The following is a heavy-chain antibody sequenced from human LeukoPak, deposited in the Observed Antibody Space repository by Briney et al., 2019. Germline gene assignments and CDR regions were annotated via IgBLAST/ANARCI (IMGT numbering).Heavy chain of an antibody. CDR3: ARHYYYDSSGSYAFDI. CDR1: GYSFTSYW. V-gene: IGHV5-51*01. J-gene: IGHJ3*02. D-gene: IGHD3-22*01. CDR2: IYPGDSDT. Sequence: GESLKISCKGSGYSFTSYWIGWVRQMPVKGLEWMGIIYPGDSDTRYSPSFQGQVTISADKSISTAYLQWSSLKASDTAMYYCARHYYYDSSGSYAFDIWGQGTMVTVSS.